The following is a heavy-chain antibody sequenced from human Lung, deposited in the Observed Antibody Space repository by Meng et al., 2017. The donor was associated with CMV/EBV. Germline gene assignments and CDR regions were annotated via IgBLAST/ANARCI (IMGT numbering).Heavy chain of an antibody. CDR1: GGTVSSYA. D-gene: IGHD1-7*01. CDR3: AGAHTGSTRFFHYDIDV. V-gene: IGHV1-69*05. Sequence: SVKVSCKASGGTVSSYAISWVRQAPGQGLEWMGGIIPIFGPANSAEKFQGRLTIATDESTSTAYMELSGLTSEDTAIYYCAGAHTGSTRFFHYDIDVWGQGTTVTVSS. J-gene: IGHJ6*02. CDR2: IIPIFGPA.